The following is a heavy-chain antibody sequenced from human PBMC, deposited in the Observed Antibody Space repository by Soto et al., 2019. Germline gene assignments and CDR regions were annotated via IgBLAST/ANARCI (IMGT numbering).Heavy chain of an antibody. CDR2: ISYDGTNK. D-gene: IGHD2-15*01. J-gene: IGHJ6*02. Sequence: QVQLVESGGGVDQPGRSLRLSCAASGFTFSSYAMYWVRQAPGKGLECVAVISYDGTNKYYADSVKGRFTISRDNSKNTLYLQMNSLRAEDTAVYYCARAGCDGGSCYTLVGLRYGMDVWGQGTTVTVSS. CDR1: GFTFSSYA. V-gene: IGHV3-30-3*01. CDR3: ARAGCDGGSCYTLVGLRYGMDV.